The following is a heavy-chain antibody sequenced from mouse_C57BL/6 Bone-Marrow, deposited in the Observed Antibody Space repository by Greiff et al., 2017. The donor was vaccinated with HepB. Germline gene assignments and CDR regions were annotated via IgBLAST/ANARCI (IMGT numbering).Heavy chain of an antibody. J-gene: IGHJ2*01. CDR1: GYTFTSYW. V-gene: IGHV1-59*01. D-gene: IGHD3-1*01. Sequence: VQLQQPGAELVRPGTSVKLSCKASGYTFTSYWMHWVKQRPGQGLEWIGVIDPSDSYTNYNQKFKGKATLTEDTSSSTAYMQLSSLTSEDSAVYYCARGYGYWGQGTTLTVSS. CDR3: ARGYGY. CDR2: IDPSDSYT.